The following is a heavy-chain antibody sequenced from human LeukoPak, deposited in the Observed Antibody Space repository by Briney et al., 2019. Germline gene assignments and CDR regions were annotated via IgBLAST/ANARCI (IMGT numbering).Heavy chain of an antibody. CDR1: GFTFSSYG. V-gene: IGHV3-30*18. J-gene: IGHJ4*02. D-gene: IGHD4-11*01. CDR2: ISYDESNK. CDR3: AKSTTVTTQQRGYFDY. Sequence: GGSLRLSCAASGFTFSSYGMHWVRQAPGKGLEWVAVISYDESNKYFADSVKGRFTISRDNPKNTLYLQMNSLRPEDTAVYYCAKSTTVTTQQRGYFDYWGQGTLVTVSS.